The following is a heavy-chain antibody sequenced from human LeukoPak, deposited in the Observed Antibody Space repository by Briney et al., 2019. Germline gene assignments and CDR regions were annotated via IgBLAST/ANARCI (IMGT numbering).Heavy chain of an antibody. CDR1: GFTFSSYG. D-gene: IGHD2-15*01. CDR3: AKIPRAIIVVVIAVSAFVDY. J-gene: IGHJ4*02. Sequence: GGSLRLSCAASGFTFSSYGMHWVRQAPGKGLEWVAFIRYDGSNKYYADSVKGRFTISRDNSKNTLYLQMNSLRAEDTALYYCAKIPRAIIVVVIAVSAFVDYWGQGTLVTVSS. V-gene: IGHV3-30*02. CDR2: IRYDGSNK.